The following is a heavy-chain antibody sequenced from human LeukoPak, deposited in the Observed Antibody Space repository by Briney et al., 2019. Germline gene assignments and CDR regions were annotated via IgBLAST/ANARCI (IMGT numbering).Heavy chain of an antibody. J-gene: IGHJ4*02. CDR2: IIPIFGTP. Sequence: SVKVSCKASGGTFSSHAITWVRQAPGLGLEWMGGIIPIFGTPIYARKFQGRVTITADESTSTAYMELSSLRSEDTAVYYCARPITYYDYWSGYPPFDYWGQGTLVTVSS. D-gene: IGHD3-3*01. CDR1: GGTFSSHA. V-gene: IGHV1-69*01. CDR3: ARPITYYDYWSGYPPFDY.